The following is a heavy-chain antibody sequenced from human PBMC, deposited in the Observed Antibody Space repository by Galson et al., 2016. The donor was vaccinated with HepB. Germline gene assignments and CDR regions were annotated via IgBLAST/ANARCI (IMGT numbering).Heavy chain of an antibody. CDR2: INSNNGVT. D-gene: IGHD1-1*01. CDR3: VRNNWGMGPGTYDI. Sequence: SVKVSCKASGYSFTGYYLHWVRQAPGQGLEWMGWINSNNGVTKYAPKFQGRVTMTRDTSSTTVYMELSSLSSDDTAVYFCVRNNWGMGPGTYDIWGQGTMVAVSS. V-gene: IGHV1-2*02. CDR1: GYSFTGYY. J-gene: IGHJ3*02.